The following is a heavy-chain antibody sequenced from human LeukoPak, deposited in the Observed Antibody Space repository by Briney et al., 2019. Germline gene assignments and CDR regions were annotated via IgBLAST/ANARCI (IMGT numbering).Heavy chain of an antibody. CDR2: LSGSGNGT. CDR1: GSTFSNYA. V-gene: IGHV3-23*01. D-gene: IGHD2-15*01. Sequence: PGASLRLSRAASGSTFSNYAMTWVRQAPGKGLEWVSALSGSGNGTYYADSVKGRFTISRDNSKNTLYLRMNSLRAEDTAVYYCAKDTAALSFVIDSWGQGTLVTVSS. J-gene: IGHJ4*02. CDR3: AKDTAALSFVIDS.